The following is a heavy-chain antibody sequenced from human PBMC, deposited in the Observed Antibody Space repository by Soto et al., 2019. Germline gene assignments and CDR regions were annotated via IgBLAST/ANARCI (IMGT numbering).Heavy chain of an antibody. CDR3: AKNWDTTFSSSSH. Sequence: EVQLLESGGGLVQPGGSLRLSCAASGFTFTTYAMTWVRQAPGKGLEWVSAISGSGGSTYYADSVKRRFTISRDNSKNTLFLQMNSLRAEDTAVYYCAKNWDTTFSSSSHWGQGTLVTVSS. V-gene: IGHV3-23*01. J-gene: IGHJ4*02. CDR2: ISGSGGST. CDR1: GFTFTTYA. D-gene: IGHD6-6*01.